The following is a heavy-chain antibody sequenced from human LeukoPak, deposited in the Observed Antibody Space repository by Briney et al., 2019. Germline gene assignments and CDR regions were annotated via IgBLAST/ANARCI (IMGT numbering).Heavy chain of an antibody. CDR2: ISPDGGTT. D-gene: IGHD6-13*01. V-gene: IGHV3-64*01. Sequence: GGSLRLSCAASGFTFSNYPMHWVRQAPGKGLEYVSAISPDGGTTYYASSVKGRFTMSRDNSKNTLYLQMGSLRPEDIAIYYCAREIYTYSSSSLDCWGQGTLVTVSS. CDR1: GFTFSNYP. CDR3: AREIYTYSSSSLDC. J-gene: IGHJ4*02.